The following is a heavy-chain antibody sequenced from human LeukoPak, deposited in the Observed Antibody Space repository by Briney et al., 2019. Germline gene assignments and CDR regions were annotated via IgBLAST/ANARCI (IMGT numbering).Heavy chain of an antibody. CDR2: INHSGYT. J-gene: IGHJ4*02. Sequence: SETLSLTCAVSGVSFDDYYWSWVRQTPRKGLEWNGEINHSGYTDDSPCLKSQVTLSIDTSRKKFSLNLRSVTVADAGIYYCTRMTTGHDYWGQGTLVTVS. D-gene: IGHD4-17*01. CDR3: TRMTTGHDY. CDR1: GVSFDDYY. V-gene: IGHV4-34*01.